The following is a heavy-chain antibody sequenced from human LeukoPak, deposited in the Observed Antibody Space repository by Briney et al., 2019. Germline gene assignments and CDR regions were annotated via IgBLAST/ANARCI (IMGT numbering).Heavy chain of an antibody. CDR3: ARGFSITGTTTWFDP. Sequence: SETLSLTCTVSGGSISSSSYYWGWIRQPPGKGLEWIGSIYYSGSTYYNPSLKSRVTISVDTSKNQFSLKLSSVTAADTAVYYCARGFSITGTTTWFDPWGQGTLVTVSS. CDR1: GGSISSSSYY. J-gene: IGHJ5*02. D-gene: IGHD1-7*01. V-gene: IGHV4-39*07. CDR2: IYYSGST.